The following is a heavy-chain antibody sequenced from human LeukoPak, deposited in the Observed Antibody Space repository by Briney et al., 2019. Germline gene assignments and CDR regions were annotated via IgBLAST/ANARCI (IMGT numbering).Heavy chain of an antibody. D-gene: IGHD2-2*03. CDR2: IYYSGST. Sequence: SETLSLTCTVSGGSISSYYWSWIRQPPGKGLEWIGYIYYSGSTNYNPSPKSRVTMSVDTSKNQFSLKLSSVTAADTAVYYCARELDIVVASWPYYYYYMDVWGKGTTVTVSS. J-gene: IGHJ6*03. V-gene: IGHV4-59*12. CDR1: GGSISSYY. CDR3: ARELDIVVASWPYYYYYMDV.